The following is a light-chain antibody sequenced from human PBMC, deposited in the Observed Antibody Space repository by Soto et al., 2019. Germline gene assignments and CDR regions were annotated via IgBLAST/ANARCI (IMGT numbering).Light chain of an antibody. J-gene: IGLJ3*02. CDR1: SSNLGASYD. V-gene: IGLV1-40*01. CDR2: GNR. Sequence: QSVLTQPPSVSGAPGQRVTISCTGNSSNLGASYDVHWYQQPPGAAPKLVIFGNRNRPSGVPERFSGSKSGTSASLAITGLQAEDEADYYCQAYDYSLTAAVFGGGTKLTVL. CDR3: QAYDYSLTAAV.